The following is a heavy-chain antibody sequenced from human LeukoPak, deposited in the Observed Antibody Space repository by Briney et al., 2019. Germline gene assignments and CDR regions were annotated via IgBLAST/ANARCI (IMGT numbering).Heavy chain of an antibody. CDR2: ISAYNGNT. Sequence: ASVKVSCKASGYTFTSYGISWVRQAPGQGLEWMGWISAYNGNTNYAQKLQGRVTMTTDTSTSTAYMELRSLRSDDTAVYYCARGILTSGDSSGFVDYWGQGTLVTVSS. V-gene: IGHV1-18*01. J-gene: IGHJ4*02. CDR1: GYTFTSYG. CDR3: ARGILTSGDSSGFVDY. D-gene: IGHD3-22*01.